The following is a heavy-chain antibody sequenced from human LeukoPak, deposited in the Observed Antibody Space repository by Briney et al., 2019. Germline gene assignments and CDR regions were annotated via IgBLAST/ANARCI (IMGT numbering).Heavy chain of an antibody. CDR2: ISSSSYI. V-gene: IGHV3-21*01. CDR3: ARQDAFDI. Sequence: GGSLRLSCAASGFTFSSYSMNWVGQAPGNGLEGFSSISSSSYIYYADSVKGRFTISRDNAKNSLYLQMNSLRAEDTAVYYCARQDAFDIWGQGTMVTVSS. J-gene: IGHJ3*02. CDR1: GFTFSSYS.